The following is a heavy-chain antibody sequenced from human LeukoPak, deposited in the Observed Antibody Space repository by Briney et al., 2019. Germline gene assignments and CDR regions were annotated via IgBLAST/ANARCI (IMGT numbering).Heavy chain of an antibody. Sequence: PSETLSLTCTVSGGSISSYYWSWIRQPPGKGLEWIGYIYYSGSTNYNPSLKSRVTISVDTPKNQFSLKLSSVTAADTAVYYCARTAGRYYYYGMDVWGQGTTVTVSS. J-gene: IGHJ6*02. V-gene: IGHV4-59*12. D-gene: IGHD1-26*01. CDR1: GGSISSYY. CDR3: ARTAGRYYYYGMDV. CDR2: IYYSGST.